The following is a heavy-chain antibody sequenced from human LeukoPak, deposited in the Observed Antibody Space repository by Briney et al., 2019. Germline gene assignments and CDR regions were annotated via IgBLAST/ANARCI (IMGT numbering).Heavy chain of an antibody. J-gene: IGHJ6*03. D-gene: IGHD3-22*01. CDR2: ISYDGSNK. V-gene: IGHV3-30*18. CDR3: AKDGKMIGSCYYMDV. CDR1: GFTFSSYG. Sequence: GGSLRLSCAASGFTFSSYGMHWVRQAPGKGLEWVAVISYDGSNKYYADSVKGRFTISRDNSKNTLYLQMNSLRVEDTAVYYAAKDGKMIGSCYYMDVWGKGTTVTVSS.